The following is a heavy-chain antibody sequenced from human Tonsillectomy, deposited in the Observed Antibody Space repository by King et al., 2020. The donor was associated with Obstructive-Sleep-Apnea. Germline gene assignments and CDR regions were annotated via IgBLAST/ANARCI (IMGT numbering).Heavy chain of an antibody. D-gene: IGHD1-26*01. CDR2: IRYDGSNK. Sequence: VQLVESGGGVVQPGGSLRLSCAASGFTFSSYGMHWVRQAPGKGLEWVAFIRYDGSNKYYADSVKGRFTISRDNSKNTLYLQMNSLRAVDTAVYYCARSGSYLDAFDIWGQGTMVTVSS. CDR3: ARSGSYLDAFDI. V-gene: IGHV3-30*02. CDR1: GFTFSSYG. J-gene: IGHJ3*02.